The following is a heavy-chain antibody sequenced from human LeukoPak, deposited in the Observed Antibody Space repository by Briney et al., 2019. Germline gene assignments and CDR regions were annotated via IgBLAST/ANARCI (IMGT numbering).Heavy chain of an antibody. V-gene: IGHV4-39*01. CDR2: IFYSGST. D-gene: IGHD5-24*01. J-gene: IGHJ4*02. CDR1: GGSISSYY. CDR3: ARLKKKMDY. Sequence: PSETLSLTCTVSGGSISSYYWGWIRQPPGKGLEWIGNIFYSGSTYYNPSLKSRVTISVDTSKNQFSLRLSSVTAADTAVYYCARLKKKMDYWGQGTLVTVSS.